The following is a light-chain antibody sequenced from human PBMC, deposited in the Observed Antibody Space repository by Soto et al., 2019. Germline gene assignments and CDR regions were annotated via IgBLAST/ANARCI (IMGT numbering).Light chain of an antibody. CDR3: SSYTSSSTLFYV. CDR1: SSDVGGYNY. Sequence: QSVLAQPASVSGSPGQSITLSCPGTSSDVGGYNYFSWYQQHPGKAPKLMIYDVSNRPSGVSNRFSGSKSGNTASLTISGLQAEDEADYYCSSYTSSSTLFYVFGTGTKVTVL. CDR2: DVS. J-gene: IGLJ1*01. V-gene: IGLV2-14*01.